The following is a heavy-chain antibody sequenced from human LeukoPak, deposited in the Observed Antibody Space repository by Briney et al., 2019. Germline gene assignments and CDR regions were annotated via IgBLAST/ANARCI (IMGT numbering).Heavy chain of an antibody. J-gene: IGHJ3*02. CDR1: GYTFTSYG. CDR3: ARFSSRDGYNFAFDI. Sequence: ASVKVSCEASGYTFTSYGISWVRPAPRQGLAWMGWISAYNGNTNYAQKLQGRVTMTTDTSTSTAYMELRSLRSDDTAVYYCARFSSRDGYNFAFDIWGQGTMVTVSS. D-gene: IGHD5-12*01. V-gene: IGHV1-18*01. CDR2: ISAYNGNT.